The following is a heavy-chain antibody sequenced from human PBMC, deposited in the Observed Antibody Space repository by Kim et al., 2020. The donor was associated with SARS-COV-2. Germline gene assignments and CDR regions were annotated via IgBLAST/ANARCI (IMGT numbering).Heavy chain of an antibody. CDR3: ARDRGRGSSPSESGLGD. J-gene: IGHJ3*01. D-gene: IGHD1-26*01. CDR2: ISSDGTTR. CDR1: GFTFSNYE. Sequence: GGSLRLSCVASGFTFSNYEMHWVRQAPGKGLEWVSGISSDGTTRRYADSVKGRFTISRDNAKNSVYLHLNNLRTDDTAIYYCARDRGRGSSPSESGLGDWGDRATLTASS. V-gene: IGHV3-48*03.